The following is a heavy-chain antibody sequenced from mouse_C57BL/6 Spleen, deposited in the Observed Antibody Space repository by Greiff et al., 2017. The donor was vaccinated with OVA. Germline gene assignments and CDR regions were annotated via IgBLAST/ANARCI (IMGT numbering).Heavy chain of an antibody. Sequence: EVQLVESGPGLVKPSQSLSLTCSVTGYSITSGYYWNWIRQFPGNKLEWMGYISYDGSNNYNPSLKNRISITRDTSKNQFFLKLNSVTTEDTATYYCARDLRFYYGKGAWFAYWGQGTLVTVSA. V-gene: IGHV3-6*01. CDR1: GYSITSGYY. CDR3: ARDLRFYYGKGAWFAY. D-gene: IGHD2-1*01. CDR2: ISYDGSN. J-gene: IGHJ3*01.